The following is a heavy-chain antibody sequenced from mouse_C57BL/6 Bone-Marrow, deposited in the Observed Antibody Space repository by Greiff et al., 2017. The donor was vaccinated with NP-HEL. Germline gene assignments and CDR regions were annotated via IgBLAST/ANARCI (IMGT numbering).Heavy chain of an antibody. Sequence: VQLQQSGPELVKPGASVKISCKASGYAFSSSWMNWVKQRPGKGLEWIGRIYPGDGDTNYNGKFKGKATLTADKSSSTAYMQLSSLTSEDSAVYYCAGSPYGPPYYFDYWGQGTTLTVSS. CDR2: IYPGDGDT. CDR1: GYAFSSSW. J-gene: IGHJ2*01. D-gene: IGHD1-1*02. CDR3: AGSPYGPPYYFDY. V-gene: IGHV1-82*01.